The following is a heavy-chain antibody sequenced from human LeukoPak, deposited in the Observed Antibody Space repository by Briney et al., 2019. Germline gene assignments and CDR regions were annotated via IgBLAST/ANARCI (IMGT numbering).Heavy chain of an antibody. CDR1: RFTFSTYY. J-gene: IGHJ5*02. V-gene: IGHV3-21*01. CDR3: ARSGSYYMRKNWFDP. CDR2: ISSSGTYI. Sequence: PGGSLRLSCAASRFTFSTYYMNWVRQAPGKGLEWVSSISSSGTYIYYADSVKGRFTISRDNAKNSLYLQMNSLRAEDTAVYYCARSGSYYMRKNWFDPWGQGTLVTVSS. D-gene: IGHD1-26*01.